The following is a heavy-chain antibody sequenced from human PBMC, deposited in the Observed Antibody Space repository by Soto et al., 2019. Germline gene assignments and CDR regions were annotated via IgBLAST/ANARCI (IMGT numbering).Heavy chain of an antibody. D-gene: IGHD6-19*01. CDR1: GFTLSIYG. CDR2: VSANNLNT. J-gene: IGHJ4*02. V-gene: IGHV1-18*01. CDR3: ASLGVAGTGIDY. Sequence: GASVKVSCKASGFTLSIYGVTWVRQAPGQGLEWMGWVSANNLNTHYAQKFQGRVTMTTDTSTSTAYMELRSLRPDDTAVYYCASLGVAGTGIDYWGQGTLVTVSS.